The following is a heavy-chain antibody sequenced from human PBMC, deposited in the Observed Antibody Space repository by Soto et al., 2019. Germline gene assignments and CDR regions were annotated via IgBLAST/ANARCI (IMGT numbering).Heavy chain of an antibody. CDR3: AKGGSGYNWNYVFLKTFDY. Sequence: PGGSLRLSCAASGLTFSSYAMSWVRQAPGKGLEWVSAISGSGGSTYYADSVKGRFTISRDNSKNTLYLQMNSLRAEDTAVYYCAKGGSGYNWNYVFLKTFDYWGQGTLVTVSS. V-gene: IGHV3-23*01. CDR2: ISGSGGST. CDR1: GLTFSSYA. D-gene: IGHD1-7*01. J-gene: IGHJ4*02.